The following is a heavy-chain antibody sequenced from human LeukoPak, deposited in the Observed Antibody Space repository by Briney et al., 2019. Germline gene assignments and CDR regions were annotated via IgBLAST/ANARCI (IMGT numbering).Heavy chain of an antibody. CDR2: ISGSGGST. V-gene: IGHV3-23*01. CDR1: GFTFSSYA. J-gene: IGHJ4*02. CDR3: AKGPNYASASYYSGY. Sequence: GGSLRLSCAASGFTFSSYAMSWVSQAPGKGLEWVSAISGSGGSTYYADSVKGRFTISRDNSKNTLYLQMNSLRAEDTAVYYCAKGPNYASASYYSGYWGQGTLVTVSS. D-gene: IGHD3-10*01.